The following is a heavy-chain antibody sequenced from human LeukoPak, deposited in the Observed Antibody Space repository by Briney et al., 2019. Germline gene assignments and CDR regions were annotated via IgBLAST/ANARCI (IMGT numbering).Heavy chain of an antibody. J-gene: IGHJ4*02. CDR2: ISYSGFT. V-gene: IGHV4-59*08. D-gene: IGHD2/OR15-2a*01. CDR1: GGSISSYY. CDR3: AGHHPRNTVDF. Sequence: PSETLSLTCTVSGGSISSYYWSWIRQPPGKGLEWIWYISYSGFTNYNPSLKSRVTISLDTSKNQFSLKLTSVTAADTAVYYCAGHHPRNTVDFWGQGTLVTVSS.